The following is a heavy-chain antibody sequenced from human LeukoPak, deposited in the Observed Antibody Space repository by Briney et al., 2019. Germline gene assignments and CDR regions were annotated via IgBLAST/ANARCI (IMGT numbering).Heavy chain of an antibody. CDR2: VYPGDSDT. V-gene: IGHV5-51*01. J-gene: IGHJ4*02. D-gene: IGHD5-12*01. CDR3: ARRSIGGYSGYDHVFDH. CDR1: GYSFTTYW. Sequence: GESLKISCKGSGYSFTTYWIAWVRQMPGKGLEWMGIVYPGDSDTRYSPSFRGQVTISADKSINTAYLQWSSLKASDTAIYYCARRSIGGYSGYDHVFDHWGQGTLVTVSS.